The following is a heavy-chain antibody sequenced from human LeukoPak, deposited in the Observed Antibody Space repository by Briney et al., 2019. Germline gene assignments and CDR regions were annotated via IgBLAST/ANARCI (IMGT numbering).Heavy chain of an antibody. CDR2: ITSSAREI. J-gene: IGHJ6*03. CDR3: ARDPYNGAYGNYYYYYMDA. CDR1: GFSFSTYN. Sequence: PGGSLRLSCVASGFSFSTYNMNWVRQAPGKALEWVSSITSSAREIYYVDSVKGRFTISRDNAEKSLYLQMDSLRAEDTAVYYCARDPYNGAYGNYYYYYMDAWGKGTTVTVSS. D-gene: IGHD5-12*01. V-gene: IGHV3-21*01.